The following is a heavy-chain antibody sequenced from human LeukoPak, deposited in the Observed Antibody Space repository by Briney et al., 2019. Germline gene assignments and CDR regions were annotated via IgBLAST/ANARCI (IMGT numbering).Heavy chain of an antibody. CDR1: GFTFSSYA. Sequence: PGGSLRLSCAASGFTFSSYAMSWVRQAPGKGLEWVPAISGSGGSTYYADSVKGRFTISRDNSKNTLYLQMNSLRAEDTAVYYCARVVLSFGDYYLDSWGQGTLVTVSS. J-gene: IGHJ4*02. CDR2: ISGSGGST. V-gene: IGHV3-23*01. D-gene: IGHD3-10*01. CDR3: ARVVLSFGDYYLDS.